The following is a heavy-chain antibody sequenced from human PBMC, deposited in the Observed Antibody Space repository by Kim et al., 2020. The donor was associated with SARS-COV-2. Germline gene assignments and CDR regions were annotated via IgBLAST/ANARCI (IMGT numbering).Heavy chain of an antibody. Sequence: GGSLRLSCAASGFTFSSYGMHWVRQAPGKGLEWVAVIWYDGSNKYYADSVKGRFTISRDNSKNTLYLQMNSLRAEDTAVYYCARDVNPYGSTVLFDYWGQGTLVTVSS. CDR2: IWYDGSNK. D-gene: IGHD3-10*01. V-gene: IGHV3-33*01. CDR3: ARDVNPYGSTVLFDY. J-gene: IGHJ4*02. CDR1: GFTFSSYG.